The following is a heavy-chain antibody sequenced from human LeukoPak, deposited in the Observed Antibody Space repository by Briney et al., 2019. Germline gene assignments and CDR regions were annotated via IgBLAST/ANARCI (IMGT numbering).Heavy chain of an antibody. V-gene: IGHV3-23*01. CDR2: ISGSGGST. CDR1: GFTFSSYA. CDR3: AQRGYYYDSSGYYYEY. D-gene: IGHD3-22*01. J-gene: IGHJ4*02. Sequence: GGSLRLSCAASGFTFSSYAMSWVRQAPGKGLEWVSAISGSGGSTYYADSVKGRFTISRDNSKNTLYLQMNSLRAEDTAVYYCAQRGYYYDSSGYYYEYWGQGTLVTVSS.